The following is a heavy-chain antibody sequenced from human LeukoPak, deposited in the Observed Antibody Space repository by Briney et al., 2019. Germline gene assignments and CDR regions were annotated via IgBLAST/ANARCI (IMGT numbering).Heavy chain of an antibody. CDR3: ARVGVLVVPAAIGTTFFDP. V-gene: IGHV1-18*01. J-gene: IGHJ5*02. CDR1: GYTFTSYG. CDR2: ISAYNGNT. Sequence: ASVKVSCKASGYTFTSYGISWVRQAPGQGLEWMGWISAYNGNTNYAQKLQGRVTITTDTSTSTAYMELRSLRSDDTAVYYCARVGVLVVPAAIGTTFFDPWGQGTLVTVSS. D-gene: IGHD2-2*01.